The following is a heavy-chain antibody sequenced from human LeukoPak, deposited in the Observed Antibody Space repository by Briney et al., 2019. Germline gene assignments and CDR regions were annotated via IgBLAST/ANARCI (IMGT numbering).Heavy chain of an antibody. J-gene: IGHJ4*02. V-gene: IGHV1-2*02. D-gene: IGHD3-22*01. CDR2: INPNSGGT. CDR1: GYTFTGYY. Sequence: GASVKVSCKTSGYTFTGYYIHWVRQALGQGLEWMGWINPNSGGTNYAQKFQGRVTMTRDTSISTAYMELSRLRSDDTAVYYCARVPYYYDSSGYYYELEYYFDYWGQGTLVTVSS. CDR3: ARVPYYYDSSGYYYELEYYFDY.